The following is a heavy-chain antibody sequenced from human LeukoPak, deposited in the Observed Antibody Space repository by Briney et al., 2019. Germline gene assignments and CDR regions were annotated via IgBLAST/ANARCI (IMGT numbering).Heavy chain of an antibody. CDR1: GFDFSTHS. J-gene: IGHJ3*02. D-gene: IGHD3-3*01. CDR2: ISRSSSSI. CDR3: ATASHAVWNGFHDAFDM. V-gene: IGHV3-48*01. Sequence: PGGSLRHSCAVSGFDFSTHSMNWVRQAPGKGLEWRAYISRSSSSIYYRDSVKGRFTISRNNDKSSLYLQMKSLRAEDTALYFCATASHAVWNGFHDAFDMWGQGTMVTVAS.